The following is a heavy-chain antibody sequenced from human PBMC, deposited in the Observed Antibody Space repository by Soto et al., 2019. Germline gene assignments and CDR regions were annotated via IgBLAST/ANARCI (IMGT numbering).Heavy chain of an antibody. V-gene: IGHV1-18*01. CDR3: ARDTPDYGGNSRPWFDP. CDR2: ISAYNGNP. J-gene: IGHJ5*02. Sequence: QVQLVQSGAEVKKPGASVKVSCKASGYTFTSYGITWVRQAPGQGLERMGWISAYNGNPNYAQKLQGRVTMTTDTSTSTAYMEVRSLRSDDTAVYYCARDTPDYGGNSRPWFDPWGQGTLVTVSS. D-gene: IGHD4-17*01. CDR1: GYTFTSYG.